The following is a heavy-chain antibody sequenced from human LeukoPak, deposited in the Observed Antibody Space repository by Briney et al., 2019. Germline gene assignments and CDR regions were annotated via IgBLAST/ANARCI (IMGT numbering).Heavy chain of an antibody. J-gene: IGHJ3*02. Sequence: GGSLRLSCAASGFTVSSNYMSWVRQAPGKGLEWVSVIYSGGSTYYADSVKGRFTISRDNSKNTLYLQMNSLRAEDTAVYYCARGTYYDFWGGYYHDAFDNWGQGTMVTVSS. V-gene: IGHV3-53*01. CDR1: GFTVSSNY. CDR2: IYSGGST. D-gene: IGHD3-3*01. CDR3: ARGTYYDFWGGYYHDAFDN.